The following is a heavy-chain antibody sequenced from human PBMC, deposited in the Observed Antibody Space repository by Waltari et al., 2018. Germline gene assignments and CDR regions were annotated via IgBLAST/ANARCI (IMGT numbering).Heavy chain of an antibody. CDR1: GYTFTDYY. Sequence: EVQLVQSGAEVKKPGATVKISCKASGYTFTDYYMPWVQQAPGKGLEWMGRFDPEDGETIYAQKLQGRVTMTRDTSISTAYMELSRLRSDDTAVYYCARFQYGMDVWGQGTTVTVSS. CDR3: ARFQYGMDV. CDR2: FDPEDGET. V-gene: IGHV1-69-2*01. D-gene: IGHD2-21*01. J-gene: IGHJ6*02.